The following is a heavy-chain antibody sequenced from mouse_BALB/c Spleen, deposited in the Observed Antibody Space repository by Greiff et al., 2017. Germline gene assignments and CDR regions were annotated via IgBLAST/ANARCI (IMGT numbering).Heavy chain of an antibody. Sequence: QVQLKESGPGLVAPSQSLSITCTVSGFSLTSYGVHWVRQPPGKGLEWLGVIWAGGSTNYNSALMSRLSISKDNSKSQVFLKMNSLQTDDTAMYYCASLWYFDVWGAGTTVTVSS. CDR1: GFSLTSYG. V-gene: IGHV2-9*02. CDR3: ASLWYFDV. CDR2: IWAGGST. J-gene: IGHJ1*01.